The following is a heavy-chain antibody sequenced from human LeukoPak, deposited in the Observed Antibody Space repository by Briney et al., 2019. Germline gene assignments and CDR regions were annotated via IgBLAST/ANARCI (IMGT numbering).Heavy chain of an antibody. CDR2: FDPEDGET. CDR1: VYTLTELS. CDR3: ATEGYCSGGSCNSLDY. Sequence: AAVKVSCKVSVYTLTELSMHWVRQPPGKGLEWMGGFDPEDGETIYAQNFQGRVTMTEDTSTDKAYMELSSLRSEDTAVYYCATEGYCSGGSCNSLDYWGQGTLVTVSS. J-gene: IGHJ4*02. V-gene: IGHV1-24*01. D-gene: IGHD2-15*01.